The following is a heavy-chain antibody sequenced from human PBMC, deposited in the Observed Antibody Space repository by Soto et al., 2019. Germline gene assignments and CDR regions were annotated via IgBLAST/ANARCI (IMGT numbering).Heavy chain of an antibody. Sequence: EVQLVETGGGLIQPGGSLRLSCAASGFTVSSNYMSWVRQAPGKGLEWVSAISGSGGSTYYADSVKGRFTISRDNSKNTLYLQMNSLRAEDTAVYYCAKDPPTTQLASLYWGQGTLVTVSS. CDR1: GFTVSSNY. D-gene: IGHD6-6*01. CDR3: AKDPPTTQLASLY. J-gene: IGHJ4*02. CDR2: ISGSGGST. V-gene: IGHV3-23*04.